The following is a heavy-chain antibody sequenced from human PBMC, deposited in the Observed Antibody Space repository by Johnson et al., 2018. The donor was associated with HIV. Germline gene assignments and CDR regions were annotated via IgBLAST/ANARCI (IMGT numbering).Heavy chain of an antibody. V-gene: IGHV3-30*04. Sequence: QMLLVESGGGLVQPGGSLRLSCAASGFTFSSYAMHWVRQAPGKGLEWVAVISYDGSNKYYADSVKGRFTISRDNSKNTLYLQLNSLRAEDTAVYYCAKDPHRIRQQILVDTYYYDSSGYYYEGDAFDIWGQGTMVTVSS. CDR2: ISYDGSNK. J-gene: IGHJ3*02. D-gene: IGHD3-22*01. CDR3: AKDPHRIRQQILVDTYYYDSSGYYYEGDAFDI. CDR1: GFTFSSYA.